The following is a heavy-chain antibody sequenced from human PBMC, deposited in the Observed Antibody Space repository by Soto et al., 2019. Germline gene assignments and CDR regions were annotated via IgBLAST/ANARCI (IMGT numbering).Heavy chain of an antibody. J-gene: IGHJ4*02. V-gene: IGHV4-31*03. CDR1: GGSISSGGYY. CDR2: IYYSGST. D-gene: IGHD3-3*01. Sequence: SETLSLTCTVSGGSISSGGYYWSWIRQHPGKGLEWIGYIYYSGSTYYNPSLKSRVTISVDTSKNQFSLKLSSVTAADTAVYYCARVNLDRYLFDYWGQGTLVTVSS. CDR3: ARVNLDRYLFDY.